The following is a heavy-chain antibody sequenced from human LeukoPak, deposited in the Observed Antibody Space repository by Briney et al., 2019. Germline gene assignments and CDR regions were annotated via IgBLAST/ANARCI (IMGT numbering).Heavy chain of an antibody. V-gene: IGHV1-24*01. Sequence: GASVKVSCKVSGYTLTELSMHCVRQAPGKGLEWMGGFDPEDGETIYAQKFQGRVTITADKSTSTAYMELSSLRSEDTAVYYCASDGQWLGNYYYYGMDVWGQGTTVTVSS. CDR3: ASDGQWLGNYYYYGMDV. D-gene: IGHD6-19*01. J-gene: IGHJ6*02. CDR1: GYTLTELS. CDR2: FDPEDGET.